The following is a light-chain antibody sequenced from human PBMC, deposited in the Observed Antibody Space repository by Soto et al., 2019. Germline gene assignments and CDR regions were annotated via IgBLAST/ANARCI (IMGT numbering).Light chain of an antibody. J-gene: IGLJ2*01. CDR1: SSDVGGYNY. Sequence: QSALTQPASVSGSPGQSITISCTGTSSDVGGYNYVSWYQQHPGKAPKLMIYDVSNRPSGVSNRFSGSKSGNTASLTISGLQAEDEADYYCSSYTSSSTRDVVFGGGNKLTVL. V-gene: IGLV2-14*01. CDR2: DVS. CDR3: SSYTSSSTRDVV.